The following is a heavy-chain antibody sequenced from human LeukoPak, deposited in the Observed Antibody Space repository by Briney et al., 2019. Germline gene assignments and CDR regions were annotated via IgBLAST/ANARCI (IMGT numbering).Heavy chain of an antibody. CDR2: VAYDGINI. V-gene: IGHV3-30*03. D-gene: IGHD2-21*01. CDR3: ARVGTGIPRGGFDP. Sequence: GGSLRLSCAASGSTFSRYDMHWVRQAPGKGLEWVAHVAYDGINIHYGESVKGRFTASRDNSKNTVYLQMNSLTTEDTAFYYCARVGTGIPRGGFDPWGQGTLVTVSS. J-gene: IGHJ5*02. CDR1: GSTFSRYD.